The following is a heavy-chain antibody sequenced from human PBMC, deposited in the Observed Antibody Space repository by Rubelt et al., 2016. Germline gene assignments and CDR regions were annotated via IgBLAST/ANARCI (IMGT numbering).Heavy chain of an antibody. D-gene: IGHD3-3*01. Sequence: QVQLVESGGGVVQPGRSLRLSCAASGFTFSSYAMHWVRQAPGKGLEWVAVISYDGSNKYYADSVKGRFTFSRDNSQMQLYLQMNSLRAEDTAVYYCARAPWRADFRGQGTLVTVSS. V-gene: IGHV3-30*04. CDR1: GFTFSSYA. CDR2: ISYDGSNK. J-gene: IGHJ4*02. CDR3: ARAPWRADF.